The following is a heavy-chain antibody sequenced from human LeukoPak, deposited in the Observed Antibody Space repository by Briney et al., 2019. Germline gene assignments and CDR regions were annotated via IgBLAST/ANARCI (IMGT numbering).Heavy chain of an antibody. CDR1: GFTFSSYS. CDR3: ARDQKSGWYDPEGCFDY. Sequence: PGGSLRLSCAASGFTFSSYSMNWVRQAPGKGLEWVSSTSSSSSYIYYADSVKGRFTISRDNAKNSLYLQMNSLRAEDTAVYYCARDQKSGWYDPEGCFDYWGQGTLVTVSS. V-gene: IGHV3-21*01. D-gene: IGHD6-19*01. J-gene: IGHJ4*02. CDR2: TSSSSSYI.